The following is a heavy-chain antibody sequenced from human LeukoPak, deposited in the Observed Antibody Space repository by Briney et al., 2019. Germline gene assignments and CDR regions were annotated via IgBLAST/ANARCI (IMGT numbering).Heavy chain of an antibody. CDR2: INHSVST. Sequence: SETLSLTCAVYGGSFSGYYWSWIRQPPGKGLEWIGEINHSVSTNYNPSLKSRVTISVDTSKNQFSLKLSSVTAADTAVYYCARTPAGDWKDFDYWGQGTLVTVSS. CDR1: GGSFSGYY. D-gene: IGHD7-27*01. CDR3: ARTPAGDWKDFDY. J-gene: IGHJ4*02. V-gene: IGHV4-34*01.